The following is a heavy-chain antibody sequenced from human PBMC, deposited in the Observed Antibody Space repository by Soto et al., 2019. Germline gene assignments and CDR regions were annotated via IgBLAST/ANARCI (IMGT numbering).Heavy chain of an antibody. CDR2: IIPIFGTA. V-gene: IGHV1-69*13. Sequence: SGKGSCKASGGTFSSYAISWVRQAPGQGLEWMGGIIPIFGTANYAQKFQGRVTITADESTSTAYMELSSLRSEDTAVYYCERSANPVMTTDYFDYCGQGTLFTI. J-gene: IGHJ4*02. CDR3: ERSANPVMTTDYFDY. D-gene: IGHD2-21*02. CDR1: GGTFSSYA.